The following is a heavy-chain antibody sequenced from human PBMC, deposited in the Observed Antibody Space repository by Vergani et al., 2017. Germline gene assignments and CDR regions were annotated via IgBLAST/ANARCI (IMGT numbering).Heavy chain of an antibody. CDR3: AKAGSVTSGSLQYNFYMDV. CDR2: ISWNSGSI. D-gene: IGHD3-10*01. Sequence: EVQLVESGGGLVQPGRSLRLSCAASGFTFDDYAMHWVRQAPGKGLEWVSGISWNSGSIGYADSVKGRFTISRDNAKNSLYLQMNSLRAEDMALYYCAKAGSVTSGSLQYNFYMDVWGKGTTVTVS. V-gene: IGHV3-9*03. CDR1: GFTFDDYA. J-gene: IGHJ6*03.